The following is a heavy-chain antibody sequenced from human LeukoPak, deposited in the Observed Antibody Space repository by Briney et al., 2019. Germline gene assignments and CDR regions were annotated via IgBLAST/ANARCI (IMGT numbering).Heavy chain of an antibody. CDR3: ARSLSNWYSN. CDR1: GYTFTGYY. D-gene: IGHD6-13*01. V-gene: IGHV1-2*02. Sequence: ASVKVSCKASGYTFTGYYMHWVRQAPGRGLEWMGWINPNSGGTNCAQKFQGRVTMTRDTSINTVYMELSRLRSDDTAVYYCARSLSNWYSNWGQGTLVTVSS. J-gene: IGHJ4*02. CDR2: INPNSGGT.